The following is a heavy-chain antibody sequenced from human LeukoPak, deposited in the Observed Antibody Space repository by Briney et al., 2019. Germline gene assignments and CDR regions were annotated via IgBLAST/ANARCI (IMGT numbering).Heavy chain of an antibody. Sequence: APVKVSCKASGYTFTSYGISWVRQAPGQGLEWMGWISAYNGNTNYAQKLQGRVTMTTDTSTSSAYMELRSLRSDDTAVYYCASTSYNWNGLDYWGQGTLVTVSS. CDR2: ISAYNGNT. CDR1: GYTFTSYG. V-gene: IGHV1-18*01. CDR3: ASTSYNWNGLDY. J-gene: IGHJ4*02. D-gene: IGHD1-20*01.